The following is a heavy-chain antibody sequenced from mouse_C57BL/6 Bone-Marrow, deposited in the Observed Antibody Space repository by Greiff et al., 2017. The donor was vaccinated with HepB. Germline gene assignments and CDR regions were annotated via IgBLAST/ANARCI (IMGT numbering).Heavy chain of an antibody. J-gene: IGHJ1*03. D-gene: IGHD6-1*01. CDR3: ARRSSDGDFAFEG. V-gene: IGHV1-52*01. CDR1: GYTFTSYW. CDR2: IDPSDSET. Sequence: VQLQQPGAELVRPGSSVKLSCKASGYTFTSYWMHWVKQRPVQGLEWIGNIDPSDSETHYNQKFKDKATLTVDKSSSTAYMQLSSLTSEDSAVYYCARRSSDGDFAFEGWGKGLTVT.